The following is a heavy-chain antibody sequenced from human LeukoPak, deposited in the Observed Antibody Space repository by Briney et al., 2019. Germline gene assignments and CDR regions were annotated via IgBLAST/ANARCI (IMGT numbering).Heavy chain of an antibody. D-gene: IGHD4-17*01. CDR3: VGHYGDYGDY. J-gene: IGHJ4*02. Sequence: RASVKVSCKASGYTFTSYGISWVRQPPGQGLEWMGWISAYNGNTNYAQKLQGRVTMTTDTSTSTAYMELRSLRSDDPAVYYCVGHYGDYGDYWGQGTLVTVSS. V-gene: IGHV1-18*01. CDR1: GYTFTSYG. CDR2: ISAYNGNT.